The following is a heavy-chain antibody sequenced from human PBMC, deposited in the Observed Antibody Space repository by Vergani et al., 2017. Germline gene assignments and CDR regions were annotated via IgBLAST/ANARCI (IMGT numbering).Heavy chain of an antibody. Sequence: QVQLQESGPGLVKPSETLSLTCTVSGGSISSYYWSWIRQPAGKGLEWIGRIYTSGSTNYNPSLKSRVTISVDTSKNQFSLKLSSVTAADTAVYYCARDRGPVRGTTSNYYYMDVWGKGTTVTVSS. CDR3: ARDRGPVRGTTSNYYYMDV. CDR2: IYTSGST. V-gene: IGHV4-4*07. D-gene: IGHD1-7*01. CDR1: GGSISSYY. J-gene: IGHJ6*03.